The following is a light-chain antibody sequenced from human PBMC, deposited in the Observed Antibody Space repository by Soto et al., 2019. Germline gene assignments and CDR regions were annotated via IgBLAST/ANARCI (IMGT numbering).Light chain of an antibody. CDR3: QQYNNWPRT. Sequence: EVVMTQSPATLSVSPGERATLSCRASQSVNNNLAWYQQKYGQAPRLLIYGASTRATGIPARFSASGSGTEFTLTISSLQSEDFAVYYCQQYNNWPRTFGQGTKVEIK. CDR2: GAS. J-gene: IGKJ1*01. V-gene: IGKV3-15*01. CDR1: QSVNNN.